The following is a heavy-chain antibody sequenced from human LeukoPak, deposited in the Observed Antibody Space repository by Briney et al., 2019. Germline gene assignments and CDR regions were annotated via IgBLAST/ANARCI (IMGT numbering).Heavy chain of an antibody. CDR2: IYYSGST. D-gene: IGHD1-26*01. V-gene: IGHV4-39*01. CDR1: GGSISSSGYY. J-gene: IGHJ5*02. CDR3: ARHEYSGSYYGLSWFDP. Sequence: PSETLSLACTVSGGSISSSGYYWGWIRQPPGKGLEWIASIYYSGSTYYNPSLKSRVTISVDTSKNQLSLKLSSLTAADTAVYYCARHEYSGSYYGLSWFDPWGQGTLVTVSS.